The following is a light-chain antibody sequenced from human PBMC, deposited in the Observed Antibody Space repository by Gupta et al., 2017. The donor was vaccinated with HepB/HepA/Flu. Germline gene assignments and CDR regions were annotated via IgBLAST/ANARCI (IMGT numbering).Light chain of an antibody. CDR3: QQTDSTPLWT. V-gene: IGKV1-39*01. CDR2: AAS. CDR1: QSISSY. J-gene: IGKJ1*01. Sequence: DIQMTQSPSSLSASVGDRVTITCRASQSISSYLNWYKQKPGKAPKLLIYAASSLQSGVPSRFSGSGYGTDFTLTISSRQPEDFATYYCQQTDSTPLWTFGQGTKVEIK.